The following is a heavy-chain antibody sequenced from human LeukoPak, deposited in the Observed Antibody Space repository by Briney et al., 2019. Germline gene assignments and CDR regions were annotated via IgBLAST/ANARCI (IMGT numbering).Heavy chain of an antibody. Sequence: PSETLSLTCAVSGGSISSSNWWSWVRQPPGKGLEWIGEIYHSGSTNYNPSLKSRVTISVDKSKNQFSLKLSSVTAADTAVYYCARGGGRGYSYGYFPPYYYYYYMDVWGKGTTVTVSS. CDR1: GGSISSSNW. J-gene: IGHJ6*03. CDR3: ARGGGRGYSYGYFPPYYYYYYMDV. CDR2: IYHSGST. V-gene: IGHV4-4*02. D-gene: IGHD5-18*01.